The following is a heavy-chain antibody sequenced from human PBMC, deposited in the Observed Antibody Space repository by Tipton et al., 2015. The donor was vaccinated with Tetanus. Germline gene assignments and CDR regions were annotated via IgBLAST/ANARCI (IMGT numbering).Heavy chain of an antibody. CDR1: GFIFSSYG. D-gene: IGHD2-15*01. CDR2: SWYDGTDT. J-gene: IGHJ4*02. V-gene: IGHV3-33*01. CDR3: AREADCSGGSCFSGAFDT. Sequence: SLRLSCAASGFIFSSYGIHWVRQAPGKGLEWVADSWYDGTDTYYADAVKGRFTISRDNSKNTLYLQMNSLRAEDTAVYYCAREADCSGGSCFSGAFDTWGQGTQVTVSS.